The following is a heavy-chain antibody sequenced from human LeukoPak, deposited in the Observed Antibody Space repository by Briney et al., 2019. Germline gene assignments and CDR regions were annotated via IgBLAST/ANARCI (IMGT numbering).Heavy chain of an antibody. D-gene: IGHD6-19*01. CDR3: ARDGGIAVAGPVAFDY. CDR1: GFTFSSYG. V-gene: IGHV3-21*01. Sequence: GGSLRLSCAASGFTFSSYGMNWVRQAPGKGLEWVSSISSSSSYIYYADSVKGRFTISRDNAKNSLYLQMNSLRAEDTAVYYCARDGGIAVAGPVAFDYWGQGTLVTVSS. CDR2: ISSSSSYI. J-gene: IGHJ4*02.